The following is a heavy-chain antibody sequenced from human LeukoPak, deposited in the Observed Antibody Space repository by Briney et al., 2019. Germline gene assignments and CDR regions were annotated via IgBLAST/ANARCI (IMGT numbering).Heavy chain of an antibody. CDR3: ARLRALVRGSYYYYYYYMDV. D-gene: IGHD3-10*01. Sequence: PSETLSLTCAVYGGSFSSYYWSWIRQPPGKGLEWIGEINHSGSTNYNPSLKSRVTISVDTSKNQFSLKLSSVTAADTAVYYCARLRALVRGSYYYYYYYMDVWGKGTTVTVSS. CDR1: GGSFSSYY. J-gene: IGHJ6*03. CDR2: INHSGST. V-gene: IGHV4-34*01.